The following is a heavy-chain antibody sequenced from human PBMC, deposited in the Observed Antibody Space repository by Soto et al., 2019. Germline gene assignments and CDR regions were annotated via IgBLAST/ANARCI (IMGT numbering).Heavy chain of an antibody. J-gene: IGHJ4*02. CDR3: AKDPTTVVTRFDY. Sequence: GGSLRLSCAASGFTFSSYAMSWVRQAPGKGLEWVSAISGSGGSTYYADSAKGRFTISRDNSKNTLYLQMNSLRAEDTAVYHCAKDPTTVVTRFDYWGQGTLVTVSS. CDR1: GFTFSSYA. D-gene: IGHD4-17*01. V-gene: IGHV3-23*01. CDR2: ISGSGGST.